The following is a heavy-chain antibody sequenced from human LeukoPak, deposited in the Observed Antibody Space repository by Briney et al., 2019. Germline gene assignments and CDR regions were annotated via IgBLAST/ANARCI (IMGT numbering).Heavy chain of an antibody. CDR2: ICYSGSS. V-gene: IGHV4-30-2*01. Sequence: SQTRSLTCAVSGGSISCGGYSWSWLRQPPGKGLEWLGYICYSGSSYYNPSLKSRVTISVHRSKNQSSLKLSSVTAADTAVYYCARFADYYDSSGYYSRPYAFDIWGQGTMVTVSS. CDR1: GGSISCGGYS. J-gene: IGHJ3*02. CDR3: ARFADYYDSSGYYSRPYAFDI. D-gene: IGHD3-22*01.